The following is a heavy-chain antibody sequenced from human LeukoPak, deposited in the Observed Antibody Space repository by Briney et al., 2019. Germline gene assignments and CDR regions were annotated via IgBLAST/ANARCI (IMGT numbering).Heavy chain of an antibody. CDR2: INHSGSS. V-gene: IGHV4-34*01. CDR3: ARGMSAAYDYNWFDS. J-gene: IGHJ5*01. D-gene: IGHD5-12*01. Sequence: SETLSLTCALSGGSITDYFYNWVRQPPGKGLEWIGEINHSGSSTYNPSLKSRVTMSVDTSKNQFSLKLTSVTAADTALYFCARGMSAAYDYNWFDSWGQGTLVTVSS. CDR1: GGSITDYF.